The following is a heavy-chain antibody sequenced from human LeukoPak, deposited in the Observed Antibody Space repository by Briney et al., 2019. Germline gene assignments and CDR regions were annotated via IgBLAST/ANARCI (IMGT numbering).Heavy chain of an antibody. D-gene: IGHD3-10*01. V-gene: IGHV3-23*01. CDR3: AKVTYGSGTYGAFDY. CDR2: ISGSGDNT. Sequence: PGGSLRLSCAASGFTFNGYWMSWVRQAPGKGLEWVSTISGSGDNTYYADSVKGRFTISRDNSKNTLYLQMNSLRAEDTAVYYCAKVTYGSGTYGAFDYWGQGTLVTVSS. J-gene: IGHJ4*02. CDR1: GFTFNGYW.